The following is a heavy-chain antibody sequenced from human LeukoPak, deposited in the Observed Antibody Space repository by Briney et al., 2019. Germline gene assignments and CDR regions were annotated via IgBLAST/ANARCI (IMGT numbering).Heavy chain of an antibody. V-gene: IGHV4-34*01. CDR1: GGSFSGYY. CDR2: INHSGST. D-gene: IGHD6-13*01. CDR3: ARAPYGYSSSWYFDY. J-gene: IGHJ4*02. Sequence: SETLSLTCAVYGGSFSGYYWSWIRQPPGKGLEWIGEINHSGSTNYNPSLKSRVTISVDTSKNQFSLKLSSVTAADTAVYYCARAPYGYSSSWYFDYWGQGTLVTVSS.